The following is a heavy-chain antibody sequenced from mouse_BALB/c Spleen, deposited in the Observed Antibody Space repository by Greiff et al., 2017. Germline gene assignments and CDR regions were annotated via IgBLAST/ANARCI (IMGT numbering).Heavy chain of an antibody. D-gene: IGHD2-4*01. J-gene: IGHJ4*01. CDR1: GYSITSGYY. CDR3: ARERGLYDDDGGIYAMDY. Sequence: EVQLQESGPGLVKPSQSLSLTCSVTGYSITSGYYWNWIRQFPGNKLEWMGYISYDGSNNYNPSLKNRISITRDTSKNQFFLKLNSVTTEDTATYYCARERGLYDDDGGIYAMDYWGQGTSVTVSS. V-gene: IGHV3-6*02. CDR2: ISYDGSN.